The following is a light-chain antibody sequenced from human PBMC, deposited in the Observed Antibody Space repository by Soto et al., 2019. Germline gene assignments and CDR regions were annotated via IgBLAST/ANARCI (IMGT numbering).Light chain of an antibody. V-gene: IGKV1-5*03. J-gene: IGKJ1*01. Sequence: DIQMTQSPSTLSASVGDRVTITCRASQSISSWLAWYQQKPGKAPKLLIYKASTLKSGVPSRFSGRGSGTEFTLTSSSLQPDDFATYYCQKYNSYSTFGQGSKVDIK. CDR1: QSISSW. CDR3: QKYNSYST. CDR2: KAS.